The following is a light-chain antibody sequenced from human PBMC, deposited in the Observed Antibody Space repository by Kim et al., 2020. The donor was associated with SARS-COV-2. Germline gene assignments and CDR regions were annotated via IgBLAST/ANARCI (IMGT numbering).Light chain of an antibody. CDR3: QVWDRSTAV. J-gene: IGLJ2*01. Sequence: SYELTQPLSVSVALRQTARITCGGNNIGSKNVHWYQQKPGQAPVLVISRDSNRPSGIPERFSGSNSGNTATLTIGRAQAGDEADYYCQVWDRSTAVYGGGTQLTVL. CDR2: RDS. V-gene: IGLV3-9*01. CDR1: NIGSKN.